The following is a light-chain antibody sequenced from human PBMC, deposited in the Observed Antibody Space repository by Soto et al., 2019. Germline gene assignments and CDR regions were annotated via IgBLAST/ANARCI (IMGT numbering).Light chain of an antibody. CDR2: EGS. J-gene: IGLJ1*01. CDR3: CSYARSGAFV. V-gene: IGLV2-23*01. CDR1: SGDIGIYDV. Sequence: QSVLAQPASASGSPGQSITISCTGTSGDIGIYDVVSWYQQHPATAPKLLIYEGSKRPSGISTRFAGSKVGYTASLTISVLRTEDEADYCGCSYARSGAFVFGTGTKLTVL.